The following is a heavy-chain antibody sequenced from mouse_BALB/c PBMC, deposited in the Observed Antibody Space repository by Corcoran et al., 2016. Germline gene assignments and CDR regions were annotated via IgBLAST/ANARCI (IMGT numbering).Heavy chain of an antibody. CDR3: ARWDWYCDV. CDR1: GFNIKDTY. Sequence: EVQLQQSGAELVKPGASVKLSCTASGFNIKDTYMHWVKQRPEQGLEWIGRIDPANGNTNYDPKFQGKATITADTSSNTAYLQLSSLTSEDTAVYYCARWDWYCDVWGAGTTVTVSS. V-gene: IGHV14-3*02. J-gene: IGHJ1*01. CDR2: IDPANGNT.